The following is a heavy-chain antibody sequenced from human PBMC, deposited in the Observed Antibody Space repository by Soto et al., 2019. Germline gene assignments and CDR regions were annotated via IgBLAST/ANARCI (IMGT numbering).Heavy chain of an antibody. Sequence: SETLSLTCTVSGGSISSSSYYWGWIRQPPGKGLEWIGSIYYSGSTYYNPSLKSRVTISVDTSKNQFSLKLSSVTAADSSVYYCARQDFWSGYHWGQGTLVTVSS. CDR3: ARQDFWSGYH. J-gene: IGHJ4*02. V-gene: IGHV4-39*01. CDR1: GGSISSSSYY. CDR2: IYYSGST. D-gene: IGHD3-3*01.